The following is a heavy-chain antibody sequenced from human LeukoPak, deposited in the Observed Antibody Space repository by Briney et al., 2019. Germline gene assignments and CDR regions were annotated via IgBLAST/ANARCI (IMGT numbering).Heavy chain of an antibody. D-gene: IGHD3-9*01. J-gene: IGHJ5*02. CDR2: IKQGGSEK. CDR3: AGGSGYLITS. V-gene: IGHV3-7*01. CDR1: GFSFRSYW. Sequence: GGSLRLSCAATGFSFRSYWMNWVRQAPGKGLEWLAFIKQGGSEKHYKGSVEGRFTISRDNPKNSLHLEMNSLRAEDTAVYYCAGGSGYLITSWGQGTLVTVSS.